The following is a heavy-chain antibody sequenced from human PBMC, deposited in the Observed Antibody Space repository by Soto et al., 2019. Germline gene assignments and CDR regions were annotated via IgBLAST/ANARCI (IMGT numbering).Heavy chain of an antibody. CDR2: ISGSGGST. CDR3: AKLAASGWYTDKGREDYYYYGMDV. D-gene: IGHD6-19*01. Sequence: GGSLRLSCAASGFTFSSYAMSWVRQAPGKGLEWVSAISGSGGSTYYADSVKGRFTISRDNSKNTLYLQMNSLRAEDTAVYYCAKLAASGWYTDKGREDYYYYGMDVWGQGTTVTVSS. CDR1: GFTFSSYA. J-gene: IGHJ6*02. V-gene: IGHV3-23*01.